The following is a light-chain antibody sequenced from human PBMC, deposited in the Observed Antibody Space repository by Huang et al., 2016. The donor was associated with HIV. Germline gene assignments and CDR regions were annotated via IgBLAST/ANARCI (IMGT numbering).Light chain of an antibody. CDR3: QQYNNWPYT. Sequence: DTEMTQTPATLSVSPGARATLSCRASQSVGSKLAWFQQKPGQAPRLLIHGASTRATGIPARFSGSGSGTEFTLTISSLQSEDFAVYYCQQYNNWPYTFGQGTKLEIK. J-gene: IGKJ2*01. CDR2: GAS. V-gene: IGKV3-15*01. CDR1: QSVGSK.